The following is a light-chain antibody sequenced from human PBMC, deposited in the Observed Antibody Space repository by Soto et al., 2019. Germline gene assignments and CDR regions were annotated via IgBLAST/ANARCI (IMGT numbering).Light chain of an antibody. CDR2: EGS. CDR1: SSDVGSYNL. CDR3: CSYAGSRIYYV. V-gene: IGLV2-23*01. J-gene: IGLJ1*01. Sequence: QSALTQPASVSGSPGQSITISCTGTSSDVGSYNLVSWYQQHPGKAPKVMIYEGSKRPSGVSNRFSGSKSGNTASLTISGLQAEDEADYYCCSYAGSRIYYVFGTGTKLTVL.